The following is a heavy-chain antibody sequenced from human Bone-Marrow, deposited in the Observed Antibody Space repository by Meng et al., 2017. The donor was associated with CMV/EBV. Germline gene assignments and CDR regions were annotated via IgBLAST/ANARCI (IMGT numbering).Heavy chain of an antibody. CDR3: ARVDYDSSGYYEDFDY. CDR1: GGSVSSGSYY. D-gene: IGHD3-22*01. J-gene: IGHJ4*02. Sequence: SEPLSLTCTVSGGSVSSGSYYWSWIRQPPGKGLEWIGYIYYSGSTNYNPSLKSRVTISVDTSKNRFSLKLSSVTAADTAVYYCARVDYDSSGYYEDFDYWGQGTLVTVSS. CDR2: IYYSGST. V-gene: IGHV4-61*01.